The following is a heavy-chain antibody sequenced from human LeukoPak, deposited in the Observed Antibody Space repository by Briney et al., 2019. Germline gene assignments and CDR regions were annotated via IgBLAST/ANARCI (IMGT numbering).Heavy chain of an antibody. CDR2: IDPSDSYT. Sequence: GESLKISCKGSGYNFTSYWISWVRQMPGKGLEWMGRIDPSDSYTNYSPFFQGHVTISTDKSIFTAYLQWSSLKASDTAMYYCARLRDGSIDYWGQGTLVTVSS. CDR1: GYNFTSYW. CDR3: ARLRDGSIDY. J-gene: IGHJ4*02. V-gene: IGHV5-10-1*01.